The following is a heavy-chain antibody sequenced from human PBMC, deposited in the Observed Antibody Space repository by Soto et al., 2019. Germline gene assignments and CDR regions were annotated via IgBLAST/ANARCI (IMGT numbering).Heavy chain of an antibody. CDR2: IWYDGSNK. J-gene: IGHJ6*02. V-gene: IGHV3-33*01. Sequence: VKPGGSLRLSCAASGFTFSSYGMHWVRQAPGKGLEWVAVIWYDGSNKYYADSVKGRFTISRDNSKNTLYLQMNSLRAEDTAVYYCARAYVEMATITGGYYYYGMDVWGQGTTVTVSS. CDR1: GFTFSSYG. D-gene: IGHD5-12*01. CDR3: ARAYVEMATITGGYYYYGMDV.